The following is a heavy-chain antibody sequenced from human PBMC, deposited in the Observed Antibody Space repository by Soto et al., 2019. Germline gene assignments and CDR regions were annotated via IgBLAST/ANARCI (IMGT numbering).Heavy chain of an antibody. Sequence: QVQLVESGGGVVQPGRSLRLSCAASGFTFSSYAMHWVRQAPGKGLEWVAVISYDGSNKYYADSVKGRFTISRDNSKNTLYLQMNSLRAEDTAVYYCARDRAAAGRKFDYWGQGTLVTVSS. V-gene: IGHV3-30-3*01. CDR3: ARDRAAAGRKFDY. D-gene: IGHD6-13*01. J-gene: IGHJ4*02. CDR2: ISYDGSNK. CDR1: GFTFSSYA.